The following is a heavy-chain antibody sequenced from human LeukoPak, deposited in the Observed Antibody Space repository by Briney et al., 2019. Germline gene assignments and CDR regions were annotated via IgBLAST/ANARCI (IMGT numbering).Heavy chain of an antibody. CDR3: ATDYSGSSCYPAGFDY. CDR2: IYTGGYT. Sequence: SETLSLTCTVSGGSISTYYWNWIRQPAGKGLEWIGRIYTGGYTNYNPSVKSRVTMSVDTSKNQFSLKLSSVTAADTAVYYCATDYSGSSCYPAGFDYWGQGILVTVSS. J-gene: IGHJ4*02. CDR1: GGSISTYY. D-gene: IGHD2-15*01. V-gene: IGHV4-4*07.